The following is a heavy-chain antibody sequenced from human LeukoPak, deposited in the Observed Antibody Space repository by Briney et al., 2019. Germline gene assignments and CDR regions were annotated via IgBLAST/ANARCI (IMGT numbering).Heavy chain of an antibody. V-gene: IGHV3-7*01. CDR2: IKKDGSDK. D-gene: IGHD6-13*01. CDR3: ARDTSPSIAAVGYDAFDI. Sequence: GGSLRLSCAASGFTFSSYSMNWVRQAPGKGLEWVANIKKDGSDKYYVDSVKGRFTISRDNAKNSLYLQMNSLRAEDTAVYYCARDTSPSIAAVGYDAFDIWGQGTMVTVSS. CDR1: GFTFSSYS. J-gene: IGHJ3*02.